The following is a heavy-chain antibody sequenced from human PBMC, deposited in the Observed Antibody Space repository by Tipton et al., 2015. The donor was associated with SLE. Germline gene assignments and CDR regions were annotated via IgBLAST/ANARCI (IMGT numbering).Heavy chain of an antibody. CDR3: ARGEMDVFDI. CDR2: IFHSGNA. CDR1: GGSINSGDYS. Sequence: TLSLTCAVSGGSINSGDYSWSWIRQPPGKGLEWIGYIFHSGNAYYNPSLKSRVTISVDMSRNQFSLRLDSVTAADTALYYCARGEMDVFDIWGQGTLVSVSS. V-gene: IGHV4-30-2*01. J-gene: IGHJ3*02.